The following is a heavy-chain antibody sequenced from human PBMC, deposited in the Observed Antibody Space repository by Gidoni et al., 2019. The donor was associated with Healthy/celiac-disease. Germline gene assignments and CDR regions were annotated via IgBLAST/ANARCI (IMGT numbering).Heavy chain of an antibody. CDR3: AKDGYYYDSSGLWSAFDI. D-gene: IGHD3-22*01. J-gene: IGHJ3*02. V-gene: IGHV3-30*18. Sequence: QVQLVESGGGVVQPGRSLRLSCAASGFTFRSYGMHWVRQAPGKGLEWVAVISYDGSNKYYADSVKGRFTISRDNSKNTLYLQMNSLRAEDTAVYYCAKDGYYYDSSGLWSAFDIWGQGTMVTVSS. CDR1: GFTFRSYG. CDR2: ISYDGSNK.